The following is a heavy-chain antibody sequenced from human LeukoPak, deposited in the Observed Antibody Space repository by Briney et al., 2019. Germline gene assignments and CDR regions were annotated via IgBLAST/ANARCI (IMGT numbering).Heavy chain of an antibody. Sequence: ASVKVSCKASGYTFTSYGISGVRQAPGQGLEWMGWISAYNGKPNYAQKLQGRVTMTTDTSTSTAYMELRSLRSDDTAVYYCAREALDIVVVPAAEYYYYYYMDVWGKGTTVTVSS. D-gene: IGHD2-2*01. CDR1: GYTFTSYG. V-gene: IGHV1-18*01. CDR3: AREALDIVVVPAAEYYYYYYMDV. CDR2: ISAYNGKP. J-gene: IGHJ6*03.